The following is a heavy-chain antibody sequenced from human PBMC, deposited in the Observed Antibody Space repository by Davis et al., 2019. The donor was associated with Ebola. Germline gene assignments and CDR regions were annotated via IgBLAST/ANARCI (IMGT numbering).Heavy chain of an antibody. CDR2: INSDGSST. V-gene: IGHV3-74*01. J-gene: IGHJ6*04. CDR3: TDYYYYGMDV. CDR1: GFTFSSYW. Sequence: GESLKISCAASGFTFSSYWMHWVRQAPGKGLVWVSRINSDGSSTSYADSVKGRFTISRDNAKNSLYLQMNSLRAEDTAVYYCTDYYYYGMDVWGKGTTVTVSS.